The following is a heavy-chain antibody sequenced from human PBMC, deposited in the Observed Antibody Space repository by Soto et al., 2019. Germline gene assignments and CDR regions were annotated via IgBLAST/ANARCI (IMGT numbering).Heavy chain of an antibody. CDR2: IWYDGRNK. V-gene: IGHV3-33*01. J-gene: IGHJ4*02. D-gene: IGHD1-26*01. Sequence: QVQLVASGGGVVQPGRSLRLSCAASGFTFSSYGMHWVRQAPGKGLEWVVVIWYDGRNKYYADSVKGRFTISRDNSKNTLYLQMNSRRAEDTAVYYCARTWSRYSGYYFVYWGQGTLVTVSS. CDR1: GFTFSSYG. CDR3: ARTWSRYSGYYFVY.